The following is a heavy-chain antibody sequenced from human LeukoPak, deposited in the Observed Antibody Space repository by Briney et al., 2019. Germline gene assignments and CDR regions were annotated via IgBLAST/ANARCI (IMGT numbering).Heavy chain of an antibody. J-gene: IGHJ4*02. CDR3: AREDYDSSNFDY. Sequence: PSETLSLTCTVSGGSISSYYWSWIRQPPGKGLEWIGYIYYSGSTNYNPSLKSRVTISVDTSKNQFSLKLSSVTAADTAVYYCAREDYDSSNFDYWGQGTLVTVSS. V-gene: IGHV4-59*01. CDR2: IYYSGST. CDR1: GGSISSYY. D-gene: IGHD3-3*01.